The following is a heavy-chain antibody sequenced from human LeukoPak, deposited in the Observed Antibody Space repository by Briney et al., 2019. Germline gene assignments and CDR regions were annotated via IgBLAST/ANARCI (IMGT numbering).Heavy chain of an antibody. CDR2: INTNTGNP. Sequence: ASVKVSCKASGYTFTSYGISWVRQAPGQGLEWMGWINTNTGNPTYAQGFTGRFVFSLDTSVSTAYLQISSLKAEDTAVYYCARDIGGGYSWFDPWGQGTLVTVSS. D-gene: IGHD3-3*01. CDR1: GYTFTSYG. V-gene: IGHV7-4-1*02. CDR3: ARDIGGGYSWFDP. J-gene: IGHJ5*02.